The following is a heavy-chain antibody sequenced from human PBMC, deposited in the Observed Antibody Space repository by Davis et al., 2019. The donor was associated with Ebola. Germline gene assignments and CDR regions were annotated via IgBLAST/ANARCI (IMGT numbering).Heavy chain of an antibody. CDR3: ARHGHYGMDV. V-gene: IGHV4-39*01. J-gene: IGHJ6*04. CDR2: IYYSGST. Sequence: MPSETLSLTCTVSGGSISSSSYYWGWIRQPPGKGLEWIGSIYYSGSTYYNPSLKSRVTISVDTSKNQFSLKLSSVTAADTAVYYCARHGHYGMDVWGKGTTVTVSS. CDR1: GGSISSSSYY.